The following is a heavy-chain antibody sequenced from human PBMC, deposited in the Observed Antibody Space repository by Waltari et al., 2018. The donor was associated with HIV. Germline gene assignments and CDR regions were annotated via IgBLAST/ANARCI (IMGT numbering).Heavy chain of an antibody. CDR1: GFTFSSYW. D-gene: IGHD5-18*01. CDR3: ASYRPYSYGYTRDY. J-gene: IGHJ4*02. V-gene: IGHV3-7*01. Sequence: EVQLVESGGGLVQPGGSLRLSCAASGFTFSSYWMSWVRQAPRKGLEWVANIKQDGSEKYYVDSVKGRFTISRDNAKNSLYLQMNSLRAEDTAVYYCASYRPYSYGYTRDYWGQGTLVTVSS. CDR2: IKQDGSEK.